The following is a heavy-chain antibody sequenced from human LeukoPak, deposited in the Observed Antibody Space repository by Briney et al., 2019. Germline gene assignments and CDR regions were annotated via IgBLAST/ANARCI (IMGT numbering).Heavy chain of an antibody. CDR1: GGSISSYY. D-gene: IGHD2-21*01. J-gene: IGHJ5*02. CDR3: ARHLYSYGLNWFDP. Sequence: PSETLSLTCTVSGGSISSYYWSWIRQPPGKGLEWTGYIYTSGSTNYNPSLKSRVTISVDTSKNQFSLKLSSVTAADTAVYYCARHLYSYGLNWFDPWGQGTLVTVSS. V-gene: IGHV4-4*09. CDR2: IYTSGST.